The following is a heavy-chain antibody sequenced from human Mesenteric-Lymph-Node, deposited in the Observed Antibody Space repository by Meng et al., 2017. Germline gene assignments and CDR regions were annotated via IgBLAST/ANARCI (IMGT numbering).Heavy chain of an antibody. V-gene: IGHV4-4*02. CDR1: GDSISSDIW. Sequence: VRRQESGPGLVSPSGARSLTCTVSGDSISSDIWWSWVRQPPGKGLEWIGEVYHRGDTNYNPSLKSRVDISVDKSKNQFYLSLFSVTAADTAVYYCGRDQGRELINHWGQGTLVTVSS. J-gene: IGHJ4*02. D-gene: IGHD1-7*01. CDR3: GRDQGRELINH. CDR2: VYHRGDT.